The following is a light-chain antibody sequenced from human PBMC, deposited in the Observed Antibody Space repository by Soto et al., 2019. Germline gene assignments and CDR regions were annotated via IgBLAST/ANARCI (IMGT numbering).Light chain of an antibody. CDR1: QSVSSIY. CDR2: GAS. Sequence: EIVLTQSPGTLSLSPGERATLSCRASQSVSSIYLAWYQQKPGQAPRLLIYGASSRATGIPDRFSGSGSVTDFTLPISSLEPEDFAVYYCQQYGSSPPYTFGQGTKLEIK. V-gene: IGKV3-20*01. J-gene: IGKJ2*01. CDR3: QQYGSSPPYT.